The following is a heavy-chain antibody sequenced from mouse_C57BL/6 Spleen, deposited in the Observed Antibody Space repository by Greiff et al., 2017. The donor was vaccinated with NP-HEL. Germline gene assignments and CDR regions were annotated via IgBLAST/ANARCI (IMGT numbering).Heavy chain of an antibody. CDR3: ARPYYYGSSYEWYFDV. CDR2: ISSGSSTI. V-gene: IGHV5-17*01. J-gene: IGHJ1*03. D-gene: IGHD1-1*01. Sequence: EVMLVESGGGLVKPGGSLKLSCAASGFTFSDYGMHWVRQAPEKGLEWVAYISSGSSTIYYADTVKGRFTISRDNAKNTLFLQMTSLRSEDTAMYYCARPYYYGSSYEWYFDVWGTGTTVTVSS. CDR1: GFTFSDYG.